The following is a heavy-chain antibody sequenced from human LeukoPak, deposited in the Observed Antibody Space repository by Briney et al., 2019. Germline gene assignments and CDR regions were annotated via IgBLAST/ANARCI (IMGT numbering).Heavy chain of an antibody. CDR3: AREGGCSSGSCSGMDV. CDR1: GFTFTTYW. Sequence: GGSLRLSCAASGFTFTTYWMSWVRQAPGKGLEWAAVISYDRLLGRFKYDADSVKGRFTISRDNSENTLYLQMNSLRVEDTAVYYCAREGGCSSGSCSGMDVWGKGTTVTVSS. CDR2: ISYDRLLGRFK. D-gene: IGHD2-15*01. J-gene: IGHJ6*04. V-gene: IGHV3-30*03.